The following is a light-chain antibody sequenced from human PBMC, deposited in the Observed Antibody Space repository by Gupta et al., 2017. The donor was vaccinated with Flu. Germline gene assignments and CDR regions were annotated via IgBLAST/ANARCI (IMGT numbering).Light chain of an antibody. CDR2: RNN. Sequence: QAGLTQPPSVSKDLRQTATLTCTGNSNNVGHQGATWLQQHQGHPPKALPDRNNNRPSGISERFSASRSGNTASLTITGLQPEDEADYYCSAWDNSLNAVVFGTGTKVTVL. V-gene: IGLV10-54*04. J-gene: IGLJ1*01. CDR3: SAWDNSLNAVV. CDR1: SNNVGHQG.